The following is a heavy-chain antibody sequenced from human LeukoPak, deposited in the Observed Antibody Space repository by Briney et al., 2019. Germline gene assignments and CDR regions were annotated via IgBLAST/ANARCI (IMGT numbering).Heavy chain of an antibody. V-gene: IGHV3-49*04. Sequence: GGSLRLSCSTSGFTFGDYAMSWVREAPGKGLEWVGFIQAKAYGGATKYAASVNGRFSISRDDSQSIANLQMNDLKTEDTAVYYCTRAPHPRCSSSGCYLDYWGQGTLVTVSS. CDR1: GFTFGDYA. CDR3: TRAPHPRCSSSGCYLDY. CDR2: IQAKAYGGAT. D-gene: IGHD2-2*01. J-gene: IGHJ4*02.